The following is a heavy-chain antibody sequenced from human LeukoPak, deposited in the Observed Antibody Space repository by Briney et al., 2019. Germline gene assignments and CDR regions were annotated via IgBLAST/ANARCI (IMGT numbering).Heavy chain of an antibody. J-gene: IGHJ3*02. CDR1: GGSFSGYY. V-gene: IGHV4-34*01. CDR2: INHSGST. CDR3: ASRKEDRIVMVVAATSGAFDI. Sequence: SETLSLTCAVYGGSFSGYYWSWIRRPPGKGLEWIGEINHSGSTNYNPSLKSRVTISVDTSKNQFSLKLSSVTAADTAVYYCASRKEDRIVMVVAATSGAFDIWGQGTMVTVSS. D-gene: IGHD2-15*01.